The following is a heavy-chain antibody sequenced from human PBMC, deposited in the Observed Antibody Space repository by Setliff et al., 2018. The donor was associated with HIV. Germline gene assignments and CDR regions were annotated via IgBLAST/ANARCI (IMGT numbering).Heavy chain of an antibody. J-gene: IGHJ6*03. Sequence: PGGSLRLSCAASGFTFSSYWMTWVRQAPGKGLEWVANIKQDGSEKYCVGSVKGRFTISRDNAKNSLYLQMNSLGAEDTAVYYCARGRRVSSNYYYYYYMDVWGKGTTVTVSS. D-gene: IGHD2-2*01. CDR2: IKQDGSEK. CDR1: GFTFSSYW. V-gene: IGHV3-7*03. CDR3: ARGRRVSSNYYYYYYMDV.